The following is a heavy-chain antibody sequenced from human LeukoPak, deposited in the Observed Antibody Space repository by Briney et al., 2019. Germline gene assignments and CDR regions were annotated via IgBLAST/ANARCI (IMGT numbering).Heavy chain of an antibody. V-gene: IGHV3-30*18. D-gene: IGHD4-23*01. CDR3: AQESGNPSYFDY. CDR1: GFTFSSYG. J-gene: IGHJ4*02. Sequence: GGSLRLSCAASGFTFSSYGMHWVRQAPGKGLEWVAVISYDGSNKYYADSVKGRFTISRDNSKNTLYLQMNSLRAEDTAVYYCAQESGNPSYFDYWGQGTLVTVSS. CDR2: ISYDGSNK.